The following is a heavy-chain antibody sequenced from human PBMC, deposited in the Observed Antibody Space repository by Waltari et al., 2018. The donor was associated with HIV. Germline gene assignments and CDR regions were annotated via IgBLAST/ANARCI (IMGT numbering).Heavy chain of an antibody. Sequence: EVQLVTTGGRLVLPGGSLRLSCTASNFRVLDNYLPWVRQAPGTGLEWVSVRYVEGTSHYSDSVRGRFLVSGDKSKNTVFLQMNYLIVEDTALYFCVKGVKFYGPWGQGTQVTV. CDR3: VKGVKFYGP. CDR2: RYVEGTS. CDR1: NFRVLDNY. J-gene: IGHJ5*02. V-gene: IGHV3-53*05. D-gene: IGHD2-21*01.